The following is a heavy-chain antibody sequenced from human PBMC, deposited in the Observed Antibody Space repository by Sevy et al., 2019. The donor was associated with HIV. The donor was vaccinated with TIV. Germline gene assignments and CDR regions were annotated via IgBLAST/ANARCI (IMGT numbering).Heavy chain of an antibody. D-gene: IGHD2-15*01. CDR1: GYSFTSYI. CDR2: VNAGNGDT. J-gene: IGHJ4*02. CDR3: AKDFCSGGSCYSAFVY. Sequence: ASVKVSCKASGYSFTSYIMHWVRQAPGQRLEWIGWVNAGNGDTKYSQKFQGRVPITRDTSASTAYMELNSLRSEDTAVYYCAKDFCSGGSCYSAFVYWGQGTLVTVSS. V-gene: IGHV1-3*01.